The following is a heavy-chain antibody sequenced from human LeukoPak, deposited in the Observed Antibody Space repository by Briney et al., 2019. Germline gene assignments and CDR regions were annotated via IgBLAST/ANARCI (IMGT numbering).Heavy chain of an antibody. CDR2: IYYSGTT. V-gene: IGHV4-59*01. CDR3: ARIDAVAATPTSFDY. J-gene: IGHJ4*02. Sequence: SETLSLTYTVSGGSISIFYWSWIRQPPGKGLEWIGDIYYSGTTNYNPSLKSRLTISLDTSKNQFSLRLASVTAADTAVCYCARIDAVAATPTSFDYWGQGTLVTVSS. D-gene: IGHD6-19*01. CDR1: GGSISIFY.